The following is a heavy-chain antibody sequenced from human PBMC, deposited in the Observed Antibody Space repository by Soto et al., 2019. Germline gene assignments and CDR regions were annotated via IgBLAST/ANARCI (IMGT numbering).Heavy chain of an antibody. CDR3: ARAVAGMVYVDE. V-gene: IGHV1-3*01. CDR2: INAGNGNT. J-gene: IGHJ4*02. D-gene: IGHD6-19*01. CDR1: GYTFTSYA. Sequence: ASVKVSCKASGYTFTSYAMHWVRQAPGQRLEWMGWINAGNGNTKYSQKFQGRVTITRDTSASTAYMELSSLRSEDTAVYYCARAVAGMVYVDEWGQGTLVTVSS.